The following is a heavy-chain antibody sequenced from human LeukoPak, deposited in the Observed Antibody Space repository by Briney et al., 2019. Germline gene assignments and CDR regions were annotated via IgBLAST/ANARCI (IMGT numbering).Heavy chain of an antibody. CDR3: ARVLYSSGWFDP. CDR2: IYYSGST. Sequence: KPSETLSLTCTVSGVSISSYFWSWIRQPPGKGLEWLGYIYYSGSTNYNPSLKSRVTISVDTSKNQFSLKLSSVTAADTAVYYCARVLYSSGWFDPWGQGTLVTVSS. D-gene: IGHD6-19*01. CDR1: GVSISSYF. J-gene: IGHJ5*02. V-gene: IGHV4-59*01.